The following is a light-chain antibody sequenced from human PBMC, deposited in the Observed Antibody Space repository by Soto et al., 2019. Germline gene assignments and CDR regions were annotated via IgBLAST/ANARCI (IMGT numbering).Light chain of an antibody. CDR1: QSLLHITGETF. CDR2: EVS. V-gene: IGKV2D-29*02. CDR3: MQSTQLPPT. J-gene: IGKJ5*01. Sequence: VMTQTPLSLSVAPGQPASISCKSSQSLLHITGETFLFWYLQKLGQSPQLLIYEVSTRVSGVPDRFSGSGSGTDFTLEISRVETDDVGIYYCMQSTQLPPTFGQGTRLEIK.